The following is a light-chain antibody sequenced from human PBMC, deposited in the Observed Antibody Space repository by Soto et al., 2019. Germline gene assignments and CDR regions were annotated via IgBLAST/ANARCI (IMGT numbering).Light chain of an antibody. Sequence: QSALTQPASVSGSPGQSITISCTGTSSDIGGHYDVSWYQQHPGKAPKLLLYGVTDRPSGVSDRFSGSKSGNVASLTISGLQAEDEADYYCCSYTSDLTPYVFGTGTKLTVL. V-gene: IGLV2-14*03. J-gene: IGLJ1*01. CDR1: SSDIGGHYD. CDR3: CSYTSDLTPYV. CDR2: GVT.